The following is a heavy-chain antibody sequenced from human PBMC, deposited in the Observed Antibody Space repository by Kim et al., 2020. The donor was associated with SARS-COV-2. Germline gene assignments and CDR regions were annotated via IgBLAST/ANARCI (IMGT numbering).Heavy chain of an antibody. CDR1: GDGVSSNSAV. Sequence: SQTLSLTCAISGDGVSSNSAVWNCIRQSQSRGLEWLGRTYYRSKWSNDYAVSVKSRITINPDTSKNQFSLQLNSVTPEDTAVYYCARERVAAAGRVFDYWGQGTLVTVSS. J-gene: IGHJ4*02. V-gene: IGHV6-1*01. D-gene: IGHD6-13*01. CDR2: TYYRSKWSN. CDR3: ARERVAAAGRVFDY.